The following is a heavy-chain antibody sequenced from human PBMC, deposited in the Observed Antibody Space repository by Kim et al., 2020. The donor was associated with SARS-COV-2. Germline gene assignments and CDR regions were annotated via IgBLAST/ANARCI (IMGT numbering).Heavy chain of an antibody. V-gene: IGHV1-2*02. D-gene: IGHD2-15*01. CDR2: INPNSGGT. CDR3: ARVWGLYCSGGSCYSGHWFDP. Sequence: ASVKVSCKASGYTFTGYYMHWVRQAPGQGLEWMGWINPNSGGTNYAQKFQGRVTMTRDTSISTAYMELSRLRSDDTAVYYCARVWGLYCSGGSCYSGHWFDPWGQGTLVTVSS. J-gene: IGHJ5*02. CDR1: GYTFTGYY.